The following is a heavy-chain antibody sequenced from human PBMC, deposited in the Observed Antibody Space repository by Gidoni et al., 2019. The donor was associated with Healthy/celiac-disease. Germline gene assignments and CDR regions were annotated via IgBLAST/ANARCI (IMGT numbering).Heavy chain of an antibody. CDR2: IYTSGST. D-gene: IGHD2-21*02. J-gene: IGHJ4*02. V-gene: IGHV4-61*02. CDR3: ASGDWGS. Sequence: QVQLQESGPGLVKPSQTLSLTCTVSGGSISSGSYYWSWIRQPAGKGLEWIGRIYTSGSTNYNPSLKSRVTISVDTSKNQFSLKLSSVTAADTAVYYCASGDWGSWGQGTLVTVSS. CDR1: GGSISSGSYY.